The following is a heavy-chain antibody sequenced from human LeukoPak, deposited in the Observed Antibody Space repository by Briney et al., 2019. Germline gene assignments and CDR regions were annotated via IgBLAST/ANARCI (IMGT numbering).Heavy chain of an antibody. D-gene: IGHD3-22*01. V-gene: IGHV3-21*01. CDR1: GFTFSSYS. Sequence: GGSLRLSCAASGFTFSSYSMNWVRQAPGKGLEWVSSISSSSSYIYYADSVKGRFTISRDNAKNSLYLQMNSLRAEDTAVYYCAKMGSSGYYFQTFDYWGQGTLVTVSS. CDR3: AKMGSSGYYFQTFDY. J-gene: IGHJ4*02. CDR2: ISSSSSYI.